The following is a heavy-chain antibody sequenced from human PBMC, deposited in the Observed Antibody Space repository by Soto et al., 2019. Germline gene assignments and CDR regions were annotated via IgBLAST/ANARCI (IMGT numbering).Heavy chain of an antibody. V-gene: IGHV2-5*02. CDR3: LHDISGWYGFDY. J-gene: IGHJ4*02. D-gene: IGHD6-19*01. CDR1: GFSLSSRGVG. CDR2: IYWDDDK. Sequence: QITLKEVGPTLVKPTQTLTLTCTFSGFSLSSRGVGVGWIRQPPGKALEWLALIYWDDDKRYSPSLKSRLTTTQYTSNNQVVLTLTNMEPVDTAPYYCLHDISGWYGFDYGGQGTMVTVSS.